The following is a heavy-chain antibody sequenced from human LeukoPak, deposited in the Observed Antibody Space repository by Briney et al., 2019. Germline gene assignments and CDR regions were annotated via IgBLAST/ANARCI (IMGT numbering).Heavy chain of an antibody. D-gene: IGHD6-19*01. J-gene: IGHJ6*03. Sequence: ASVKVSCKASGYTFTSYDINWVLQATGQGLEWKGWMNPNSGNTGYAQKFQGRVTMTRNTSISTAYMELSSLRSEDTAVYYCARGSSSSGWFTIIYYYYYCMDVWGKGTTVTVSS. V-gene: IGHV1-8*01. CDR3: ARGSSSSGWFTIIYYYYYCMDV. CDR1: GYTFTSYD. CDR2: MNPNSGNT.